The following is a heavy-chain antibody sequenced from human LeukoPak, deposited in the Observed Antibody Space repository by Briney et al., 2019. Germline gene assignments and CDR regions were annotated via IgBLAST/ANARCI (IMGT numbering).Heavy chain of an antibody. CDR3: ARVARYSSSWYWFDP. J-gene: IGHJ5*02. Sequence: SETLSLTCTVSGGSISSGGYYWSWIRQHPGKGLEWIGYIYYSGSTYYNPSLKSRVTISVDTSKNQSSLNLSSVTAADTAVYYCARVARYSSSWYWFDPWGRESWSPSPQ. CDR1: GGSISSGGYY. D-gene: IGHD6-13*01. V-gene: IGHV4-31*03. CDR2: IYYSGST.